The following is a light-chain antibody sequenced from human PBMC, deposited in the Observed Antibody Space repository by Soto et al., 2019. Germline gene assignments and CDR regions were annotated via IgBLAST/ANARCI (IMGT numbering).Light chain of an antibody. CDR2: EVS. CDR3: SSYTNTGTYYG. CDR1: SSDVGGYNY. J-gene: IGLJ1*01. V-gene: IGLV2-14*01. Sequence: QSALTQPASVSGSPGQSITISCTGTSSDVGGYNYVSWYQHHPGKAPKLMIFEVSSRPSGISNRFSGSKSGNTASLTISGLQAEDEADYYCSSYTNTGTYYGFGTGTKLTVL.